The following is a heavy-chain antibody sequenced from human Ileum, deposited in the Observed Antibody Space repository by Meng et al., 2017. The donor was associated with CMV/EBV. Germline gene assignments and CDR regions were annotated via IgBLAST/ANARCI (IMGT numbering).Heavy chain of an antibody. Sequence: QVQLQQWVAGQLKPSETLSLVCAVHNSAFSDYYWTWIRQSPGKGLEWIGEINNRGSTNYNPSLKSRVTISIDTSRNQFSLKLTSMTAADTAVYYCARASPQRRFLSYWGQGTLVTVSS. D-gene: IGHD3-3*01. J-gene: IGHJ4*02. CDR1: NSAFSDYY. CDR2: INNRGST. CDR3: ARASPQRRFLSY. V-gene: IGHV4-34*01.